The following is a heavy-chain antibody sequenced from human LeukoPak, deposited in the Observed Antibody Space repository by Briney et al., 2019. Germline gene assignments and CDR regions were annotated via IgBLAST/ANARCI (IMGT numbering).Heavy chain of an antibody. CDR2: IYYSGST. Sequence: SETLSLTCTVSGGSISSYYWSWIRQPPGKGLEWIGYIYYSGSTNYNPSLKSRVTISVDTSKNQFSLKLSSVTAADTTVYYCARRGSGNSDDAFDIWGQGTMVTVSS. V-gene: IGHV4-59*08. CDR3: ARRGSGNSDDAFDI. J-gene: IGHJ3*02. CDR1: GGSISSYY. D-gene: IGHD4-23*01.